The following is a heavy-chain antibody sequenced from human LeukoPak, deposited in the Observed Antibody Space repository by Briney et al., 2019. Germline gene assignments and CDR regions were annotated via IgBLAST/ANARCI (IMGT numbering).Heavy chain of an antibody. Sequence: TSETLSLTCAVYGGSFSGYYWSWIRQPPGKGLEWIGEINHSGSTNYNPSLKSRVTISVDTSKNQFSLKLSSVTAADTAVYYCARSPTYYYDSSGLLDAFDIWGQGTMVTVSS. CDR1: GGSFSGYY. J-gene: IGHJ3*02. CDR3: ARSPTYYYDSSGLLDAFDI. CDR2: INHSGST. V-gene: IGHV4-34*01. D-gene: IGHD3-22*01.